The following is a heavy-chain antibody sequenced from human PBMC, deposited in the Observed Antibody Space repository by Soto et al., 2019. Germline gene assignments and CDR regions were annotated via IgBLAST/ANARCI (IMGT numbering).Heavy chain of an antibody. CDR3: ARAHEYSSSSDTFYFDY. D-gene: IGHD6-6*01. CDR1: GGTFSSYT. J-gene: IGHJ4*02. Sequence: QVQLVQSGAEVKKPGSSVKVSCKASGGTFSSYTISWVRQAPGQRLEWMGRIISILGIANYAQKFQGRVTITADKSTSTAYMELSSLRSEDTAVYYWARAHEYSSSSDTFYFDYWGQGTLVTVSS. V-gene: IGHV1-69*02. CDR2: IISILGIA.